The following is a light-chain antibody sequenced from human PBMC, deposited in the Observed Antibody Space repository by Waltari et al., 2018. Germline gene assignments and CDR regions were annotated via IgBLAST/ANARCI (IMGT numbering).Light chain of an antibody. CDR3: QQYSNTPLT. V-gene: IGKV4-1*01. CDR1: QSVLYSPNNKNY. CDR2: WAS. J-gene: IGKJ4*01. Sequence: DIVMTQSPDSLAVSLGERATINCKSSQSVLYSPNNKNYLAWYQQKPGQPPKLLIYWASTRESGVPDRFTGSGSGTDFTLAISSLQAEDVAVYYCQQYSNTPLTFGGGTRVEIK.